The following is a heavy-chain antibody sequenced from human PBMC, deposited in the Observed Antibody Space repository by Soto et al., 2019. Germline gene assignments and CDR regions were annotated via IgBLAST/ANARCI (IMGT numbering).Heavy chain of an antibody. V-gene: IGHV1-3*01. CDR2: INADDANT. CDR3: ARVGFGVASSFDF. Sequence: ASVKVSCKASGYTFTSYDINWVRRATGQRLEWMGWINADDANTNYAQKFQGRVTITRDTSASTAYLDLSGLISEDTAVYYCARVGFGVASSFDFWGQGTVVTVSS. J-gene: IGHJ4*02. D-gene: IGHD3-3*01. CDR1: GYTFTSYD.